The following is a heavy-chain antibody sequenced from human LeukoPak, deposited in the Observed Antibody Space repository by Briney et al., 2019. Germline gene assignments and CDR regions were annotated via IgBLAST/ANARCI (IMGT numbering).Heavy chain of an antibody. CDR3: VREKMRAFDI. J-gene: IGHJ3*02. D-gene: IGHD5-24*01. Sequence: GGSRRLSCAASGFTFSRYWMSWFRQAPGKGLEWVANIKQDGSEKYYVDSVKGRFTISRDNAKNSLYLQMNGLRAEDTAVYYCVREKMRAFDIWGQGTMATVSS. V-gene: IGHV3-7*01. CDR2: IKQDGSEK. CDR1: GFTFSRYW.